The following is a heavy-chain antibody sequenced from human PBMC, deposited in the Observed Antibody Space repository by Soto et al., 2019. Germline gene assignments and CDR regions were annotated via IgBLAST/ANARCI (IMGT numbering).Heavy chain of an antibody. CDR2: IYYSGST. D-gene: IGHD6-13*01. J-gene: IGHJ4*01. CDR1: GGPISSSA. Sequence: PSETLSLTCTVSGGPISSSAWSWFRQPPGKGLEWIGYIYYSGSTNYNPSLKSRVTISVDTSKNQFSLKLSSVTAADTAVYYCARAFDYSSSWYFAYWGQGTLVTVSS. CDR3: ARAFDYSSSWYFAY. V-gene: IGHV4-59*01.